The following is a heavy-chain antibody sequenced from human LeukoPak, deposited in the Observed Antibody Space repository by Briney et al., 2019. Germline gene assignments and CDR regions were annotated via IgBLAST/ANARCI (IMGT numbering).Heavy chain of an antibody. CDR1: GYIFTSYG. CDR3: ARDEDYHILTGYERFDY. D-gene: IGHD3-9*01. V-gene: IGHV1-18*01. J-gene: IGHJ4*02. CDR2: ISAYNGNT. Sequence: ASVKVSCKASGYIFTSYGISWERQAPGRWLEWMGWISAYNGNTNYAQKLQGRVTMTTDTSTSTAYMELRSLRSDDTAVYYCARDEDYHILTGYERFDYWGQGTLVTVSS.